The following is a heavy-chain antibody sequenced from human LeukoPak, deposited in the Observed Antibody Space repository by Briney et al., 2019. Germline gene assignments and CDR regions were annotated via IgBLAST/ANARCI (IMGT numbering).Heavy chain of an antibody. CDR2: FYHSGST. V-gene: IGHV4-34*01. CDR1: GRSFIVYY. D-gene: IGHD3-22*01. Sequence: PSETQSLTCAVYGRSFIVYYWSWLRHPPGKGLEGIGEFYHSGSTNYNPSLKSRVTISVDTSKNQFSLKLSSVTAADTAVYYCASGLVVVITNPAFDYWGQGTLVTVSS. J-gene: IGHJ4*02. CDR3: ASGLVVVITNPAFDY.